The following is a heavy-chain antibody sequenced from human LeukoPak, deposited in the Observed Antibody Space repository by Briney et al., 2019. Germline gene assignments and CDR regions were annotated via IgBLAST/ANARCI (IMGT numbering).Heavy chain of an antibody. J-gene: IGHJ3*02. V-gene: IGHV4-30-4*08. Sequence: SQTLSLTCTVSGGSISSGDYYWSWIRQPPGKGLEWIGYIYYSGSTYYNPSLKSRVTISVDTSKNQFSLKLSSVTAADTAVYYCVRGPTYSSSCQIWGQGTMVTVSS. CDR3: VRGPTYSSSCQI. CDR2: IYYSGST. D-gene: IGHD6-13*01. CDR1: GGSISSGDYY.